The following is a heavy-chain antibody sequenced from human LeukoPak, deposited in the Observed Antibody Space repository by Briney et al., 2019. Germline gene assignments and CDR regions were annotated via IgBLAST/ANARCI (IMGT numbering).Heavy chain of an antibody. J-gene: IGHJ4*02. Sequence: VASVKVSCKASGYTFTGYYMHWVRQAPGQGLEWMGRINPNSGGTNYAQKFQGRVTMTRDTSISTAYMELSRLRSDDTAVYYCARDLPVAGNNHFDYWGQGTLATVSS. V-gene: IGHV1-2*06. CDR3: ARDLPVAGNNHFDY. D-gene: IGHD6-19*01. CDR1: GYTFTGYY. CDR2: INPNSGGT.